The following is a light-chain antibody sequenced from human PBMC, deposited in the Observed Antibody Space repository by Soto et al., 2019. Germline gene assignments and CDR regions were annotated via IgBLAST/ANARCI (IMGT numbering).Light chain of an antibody. CDR1: QTISSY. CDR3: QQTHSIPQPT. V-gene: IGKV1-39*01. J-gene: IGKJ4*01. Sequence: DVQMTQSPTSLSASVGDSVTITCRASQTISSYLNWYQQKPGKAPQLLIYAASNLQSGVPSRFRGSGSGTDFTLTISSLQPEDFATYYCQQTHSIPQPTFGGGTKVQIK. CDR2: AAS.